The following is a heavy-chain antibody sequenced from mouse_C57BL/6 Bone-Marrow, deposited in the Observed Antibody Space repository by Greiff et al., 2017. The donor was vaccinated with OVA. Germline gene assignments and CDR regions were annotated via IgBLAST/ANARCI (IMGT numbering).Heavy chain of an antibody. V-gene: IGHV1-5*01. Sequence: VQLQQSGTVLVRPGASVKLSCKTSGYTFTSYWMHWVKQRPGQGLEWIGAIYPGNSDTSYNQKFKGKAKLTAVTSASTAYMELSSLTNEDSAVYYCTRWAPHYYFDYWGQGTTLTVSA. J-gene: IGHJ2*01. D-gene: IGHD3-1*01. CDR3: TRWAPHYYFDY. CDR1: GYTFTSYW. CDR2: IYPGNSDT.